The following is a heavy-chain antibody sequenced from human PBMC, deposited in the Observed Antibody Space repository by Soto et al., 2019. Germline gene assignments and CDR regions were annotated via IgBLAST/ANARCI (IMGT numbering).Heavy chain of an antibody. D-gene: IGHD2-21*02. Sequence: EVQLVESGGGLIQPGGSLRLSCAASGFTVSSNYMSWVRQAPGKGLEWVSVIYSGGSTYYADSVKGRFTISRDNSKNTLYLQMNSLRAEDTAVYYCARAEAYCGGDCYGPFDYWGQGTLVTVSP. J-gene: IGHJ4*02. V-gene: IGHV3-53*01. CDR3: ARAEAYCGGDCYGPFDY. CDR2: IYSGGST. CDR1: GFTVSSNY.